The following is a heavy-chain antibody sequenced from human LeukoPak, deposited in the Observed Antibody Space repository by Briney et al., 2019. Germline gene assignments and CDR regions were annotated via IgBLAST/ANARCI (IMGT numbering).Heavy chain of an antibody. CDR1: GFTFSSYG. CDR2: IWYDGSNK. Sequence: PGGSLRLSCAASGFTFSSYGMHWVRQAPGKGLEWVAVIWYDGSNKYYADSVKGRFTISRDNSKNTLYLQMNSLRAEDTAVYYCAKSLVRGVPGDYYYYYGMDVWGQGTTVTVSS. V-gene: IGHV3-30*02. D-gene: IGHD3-10*01. J-gene: IGHJ6*02. CDR3: AKSLVRGVPGDYYYYYGMDV.